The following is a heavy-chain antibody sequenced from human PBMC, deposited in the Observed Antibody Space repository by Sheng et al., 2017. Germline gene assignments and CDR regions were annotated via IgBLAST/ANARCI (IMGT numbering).Heavy chain of an antibody. Sequence: QVQLQQWGAGLLKPSETLSLTCAVYGGSFSGYYWSWIRQPPGKGLEWIGEINHSGSTNYNPSLKSRVTISVDTSKNQFSLKLSSVTAADTAVYYCARGSGGQTTFDPWGQGTLVTVSS. D-gene: IGHD1-1*01. CDR1: GGSFSGYY. CDR2: INHSGST. V-gene: IGHV4-34*01. J-gene: IGHJ5*02. CDR3: ARGSGGQTTFDP.